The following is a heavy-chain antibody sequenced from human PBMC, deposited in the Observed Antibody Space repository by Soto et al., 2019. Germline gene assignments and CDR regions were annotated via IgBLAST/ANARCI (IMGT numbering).Heavy chain of an antibody. V-gene: IGHV3-33*01. Sequence: QVQLVESGGGVVQPGRSLRLSCAASGFTFSSYGMHWVRQAPGKGLEWVAVIWYDGSNKYYADSVKGRFTISRDNSKNTLYLQMNSLRAEDTAVYYCARDGGIAACPSWFDPCGQGTLVTVSS. CDR3: ARDGGIAACPSWFDP. D-gene: IGHD6-6*01. CDR2: IWYDGSNK. CDR1: GFTFSSYG. J-gene: IGHJ5*02.